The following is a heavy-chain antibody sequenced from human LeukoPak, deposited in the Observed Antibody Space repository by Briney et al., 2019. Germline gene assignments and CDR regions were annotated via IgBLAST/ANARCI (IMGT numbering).Heavy chain of an antibody. D-gene: IGHD2-15*01. CDR2: IYYSGST. CDR3: ARDRGGYCSGGSCYPRFDI. J-gene: IGHJ3*02. V-gene: IGHV4-59*01. Sequence: SETLSLTCTVSGGSISSYYWSWIRQPPGKGPEWIGYIYYSGSTNYNPSLKSRVTISVDTSKNQFSLKLSSVTAADTAVYYCARDRGGYCSGGSCYPRFDIWGQGTMVTVSS. CDR1: GGSISSYY.